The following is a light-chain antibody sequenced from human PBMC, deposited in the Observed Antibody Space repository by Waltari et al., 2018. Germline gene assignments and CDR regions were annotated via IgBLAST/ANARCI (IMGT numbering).Light chain of an antibody. CDR2: DTS. Sequence: CRASQSVSNYLAWYQQNPGQAPRLLIYDTSNRATCIPARFSGSGFGTDFTLTISSLEPEDFAVYYCQQRRDWPLTFGGGTKVEIK. CDR1: QSVSNY. V-gene: IGKV3-11*01. J-gene: IGKJ4*01. CDR3: QQRRDWPLT.